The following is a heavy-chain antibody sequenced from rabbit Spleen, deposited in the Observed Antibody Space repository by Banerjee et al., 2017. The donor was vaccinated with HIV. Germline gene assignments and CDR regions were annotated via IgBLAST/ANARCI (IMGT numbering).Heavy chain of an antibody. CDR1: GFDFSNYG. CDR3: VRGASSSGYYNL. D-gene: IGHD1-1*01. Sequence: QLKETGGGLVQPGGSLTLSCKASGFDFSNYGVSWVRQAPGKGLEWIGYIDPVFGRTYYSNWVNGRFTISSHNAQNTLYLQLNSLTAADTATYFCVRGASSSGYYNLWGQGTLVTVS. J-gene: IGHJ4*01. V-gene: IGHV1S7*01. CDR2: IDPVFGRT.